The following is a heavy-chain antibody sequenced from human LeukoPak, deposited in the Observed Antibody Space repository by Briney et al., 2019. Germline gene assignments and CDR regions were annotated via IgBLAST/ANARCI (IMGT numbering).Heavy chain of an antibody. CDR1: GYTFTSYG. CDR2: ISAYNGGT. Sequence: GASVKVSCKASGYTFTSYGISWVRQAPGQGLEWMGWISAYNGGTNYAQKFQGRVTMTRDTSISTAYMELSRLRSDDTAVYYCARGKLNSGSYSDWGQGTLVTVSS. J-gene: IGHJ4*02. D-gene: IGHD1-26*01. V-gene: IGHV1-18*01. CDR3: ARGKLNSGSYSD.